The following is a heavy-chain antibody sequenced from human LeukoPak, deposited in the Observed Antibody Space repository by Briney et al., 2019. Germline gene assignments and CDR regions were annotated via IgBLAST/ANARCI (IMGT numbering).Heavy chain of an antibody. Sequence: SVKVSCKASGGTFSSYAISWVRQAPGQGLEWMGGIIPIFGTANYAQKFQGRVTITADKSTSTAYMELSSLRSEDTAVYYCAKGTYYYDSSGSVMGYWGQGTLVTVSS. J-gene: IGHJ4*02. D-gene: IGHD3-22*01. V-gene: IGHV1-69*06. CDR1: GGTFSSYA. CDR3: AKGTYYYDSSGSVMGY. CDR2: IIPIFGTA.